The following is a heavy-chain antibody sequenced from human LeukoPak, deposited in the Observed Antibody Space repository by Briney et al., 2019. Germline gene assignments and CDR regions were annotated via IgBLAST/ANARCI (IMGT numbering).Heavy chain of an antibody. D-gene: IGHD3-22*01. Sequence: GGSLRLSCAASGFTFSNAWMNWVRQAPGKGLEWVGRIKSKTDGGTTDYAAPVKGRFTISRDDSKNTLYLQMNSLRAEDTAVYYCAKDRTYYYDSSEHYFDYWGQGTLVTVSS. CDR3: AKDRTYYYDSSEHYFDY. CDR1: GFTFSNAW. V-gene: IGHV3-15*07. CDR2: IKSKTDGGTT. J-gene: IGHJ4*02.